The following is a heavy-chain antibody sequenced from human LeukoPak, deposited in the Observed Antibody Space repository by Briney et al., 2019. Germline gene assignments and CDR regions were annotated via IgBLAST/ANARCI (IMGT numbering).Heavy chain of an antibody. V-gene: IGHV4-34*01. CDR3: ARPIAAAGRLVVWFDP. J-gene: IGHJ5*02. Sequence: SETLSLTCAVYGGSFSGYCWSWIRQPPGKGLEWIGEINHSGSTNYNPSLKSRVTISVDTSKNQFSLKLSSVTAADTAVYYCARPIAAAGRLVVWFDPWGQGTLVTVSS. CDR1: GGSFSGYC. D-gene: IGHD6-13*01. CDR2: INHSGST.